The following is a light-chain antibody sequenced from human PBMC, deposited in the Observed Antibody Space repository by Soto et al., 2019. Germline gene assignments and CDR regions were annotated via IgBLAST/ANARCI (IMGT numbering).Light chain of an antibody. CDR1: PSVSNY. CDR3: QQRNICPPVT. CDR2: GAL. Sequence: EIVMTQSPATLSVSPGERATLSCRASPSVSNYLAWYQQKPGQAPRLLIYGALNRATGIPARFSGSGSGADFTLTISSLEPEYFAVYYCQQRNICPPVTSGHLTRPEIK. V-gene: IGKV3-11*01. J-gene: IGKJ5*01.